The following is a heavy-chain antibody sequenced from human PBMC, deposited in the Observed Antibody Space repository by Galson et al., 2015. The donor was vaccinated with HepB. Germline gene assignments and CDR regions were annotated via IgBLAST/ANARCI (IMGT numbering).Heavy chain of an antibody. Sequence: SLRLSCAASGFTFSNYWMHWVRQAPGKGLVWVSRVNADGSATFYADSVKGRFTISRDNAKNTLYLQMNSLTAEDTAVYYCARDKHFRGGPGESDCWGQGTLVTVSS. D-gene: IGHD3-3*02. CDR3: ARDKHFRGGPGESDC. J-gene: IGHJ4*02. CDR1: GFTFSNYW. CDR2: VNADGSAT. V-gene: IGHV3-74*01.